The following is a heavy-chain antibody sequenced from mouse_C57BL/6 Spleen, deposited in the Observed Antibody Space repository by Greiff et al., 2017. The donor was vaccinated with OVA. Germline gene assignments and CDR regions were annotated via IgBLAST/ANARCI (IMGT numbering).Heavy chain of an antibody. CDR3: ARKGDYGWYFDV. D-gene: IGHD1-1*01. V-gene: IGHV5-16*01. CDR2: INYDGSST. J-gene: IGHJ1*03. Sequence: EVQLVESEGGLVQPGSSMKLSCTASGFTFSDYYMAWVRQVPEKGLEWVANINYDGSSTYYLDSLKSRFIISRDNAKNILYLQMSSLKSEDTATYYCARKGDYGWYFDVWGTGTTVTVSS. CDR1: GFTFSDYY.